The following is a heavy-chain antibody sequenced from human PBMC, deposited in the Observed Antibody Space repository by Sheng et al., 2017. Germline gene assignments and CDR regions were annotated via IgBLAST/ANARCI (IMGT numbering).Heavy chain of an antibody. CDR1: GGSLSNYI. D-gene: IGHD5-18*01. J-gene: IGHJ5*02. CDR2: IMPMLGAP. Sequence: SGAEVKKPGSSVKVSCKGSGGSLSNYIISWMRQAPGQGFEWMGGIMPMLGAPNYAQKFQGRVTMTADESTNTVYMELSSLRYDDTGIYYCARDLGYIYGYHYYDPWGQGTLVTVTS. CDR3: ARDLGYIYGYHYYDP. V-gene: IGHV1-69*13.